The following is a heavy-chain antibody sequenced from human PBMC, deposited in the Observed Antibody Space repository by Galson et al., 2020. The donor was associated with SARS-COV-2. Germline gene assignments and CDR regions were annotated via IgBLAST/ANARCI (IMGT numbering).Heavy chain of an antibody. Sequence: GESLKISCAASGFTFSSYSMNWVRQAPGKGLEWVASITSRSGYIFYADSVKGRFTISRDNTKNSLFLQMNSLRAEDTAVYYCAREIEAVTTAFDYWGQEPWSPSP. D-gene: IGHD1-26*01. CDR2: ITSRSGYI. CDR1: GFTFSSYS. CDR3: AREIEAVTTAFDY. J-gene: IGHJ4*01. V-gene: IGHV3-21*01.